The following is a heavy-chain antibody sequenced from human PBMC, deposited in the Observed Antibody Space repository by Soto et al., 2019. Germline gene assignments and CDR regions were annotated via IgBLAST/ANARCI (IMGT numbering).Heavy chain of an antibody. V-gene: IGHV3-23*01. Sequence: GGSLRLSCAASGFTFSTYAMNWVRQAPGKGLERVSTISVSCDYTYYADSVKGRFTISRDNSKNTQYLQMNSLRADDTAMYYCATRHLSFCSGGTCNPFDFWGQGALVTVSS. CDR3: ATRHLSFCSGGTCNPFDF. J-gene: IGHJ4*02. D-gene: IGHD2-15*01. CDR1: GFTFSTYA. CDR2: ISVSCDYT.